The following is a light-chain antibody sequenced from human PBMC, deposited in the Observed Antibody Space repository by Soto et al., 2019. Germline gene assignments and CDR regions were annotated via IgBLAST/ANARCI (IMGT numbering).Light chain of an antibody. CDR3: AAWDDRLNAPV. CDR1: NSNIGSNA. J-gene: IGLJ2*01. Sequence: QSALTQPPSASGTPGQRVTISCSGSNSNIGSNAVNWYQQLPGTAPKLLIHGNDQRPSGVPDRLSGSKSGTSASLAISGLQSEDEADYYCAAWDDRLNAPVFGGGTKLTVL. V-gene: IGLV1-44*01. CDR2: GND.